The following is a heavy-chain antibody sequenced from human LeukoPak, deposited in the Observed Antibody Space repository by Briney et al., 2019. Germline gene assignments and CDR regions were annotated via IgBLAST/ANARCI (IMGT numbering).Heavy chain of an antibody. CDR3: TTHRAYSNYSYYYYYMDV. CDR1: GFTFSNAW. CDR2: IKSKTDGGTT. J-gene: IGHJ6*03. V-gene: IGHV3-15*01. Sequence: GGSLRLSCAASGFTFSNAWMSWVRQAPGKGLEWVGRIKSKTDGGTTDYAAPVKGRFTISRDDSKNTLYLQMNSLKTEDTAVYYCTTHRAYSNYSYYYYYMDVWGKGTTVTVSS. D-gene: IGHD4-11*01.